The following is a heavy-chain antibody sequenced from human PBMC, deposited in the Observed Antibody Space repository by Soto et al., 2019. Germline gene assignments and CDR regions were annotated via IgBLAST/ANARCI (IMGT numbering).Heavy chain of an antibody. CDR3: VRDTQHVGSPYSGSYLDY. J-gene: IGHJ4*02. CDR2: IYYSGST. Sequence: SETLSLTCTVSGGSISSYYWSWVRQPPGKGLEWIGYIYYSGSTNYNPSLKSRVTISVDTSKNQISMKLSSMTAAVTALYYCVRDTQHVGSPYSGSYLDYWGQGTLVTVSS. D-gene: IGHD1-26*01. V-gene: IGHV4-59*01. CDR1: GGSISSYY.